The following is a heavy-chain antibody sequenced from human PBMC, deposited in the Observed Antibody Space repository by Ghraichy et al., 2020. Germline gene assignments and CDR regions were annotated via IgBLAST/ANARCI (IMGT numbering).Heavy chain of an antibody. J-gene: IGHJ4*02. CDR2: INHSGST. Sequence: SETLSLTCAVYGGSFSGYYWSWIRQPPGKGLEWIGEINHSGSTNYNPSLKSRVTISVDTSKNQFSLKLSSVTAADTAVYYCARRRWAHRQEGVPGFDYWGQGTLVTVSS. CDR1: GGSFSGYY. CDR3: ARRRWAHRQEGVPGFDY. D-gene: IGHD5-24*01. V-gene: IGHV4-34*01.